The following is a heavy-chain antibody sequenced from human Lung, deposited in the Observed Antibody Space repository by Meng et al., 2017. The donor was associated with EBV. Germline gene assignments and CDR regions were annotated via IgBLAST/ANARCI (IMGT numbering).Heavy chain of an antibody. D-gene: IGHD1-26*01. Sequence: QVQLEQSGPGLVMPSXXLSPTCAIPGDSVSSNSAAWNWIRQSPSRGLEWLGRTYYRSKWYNDYAVSVKSRISINSDTSKNQFSLQLNSVTPEDTAVYYCARDGGSYYRELISWGQGTLVTVST. V-gene: IGHV6-1*01. CDR3: ARDGGSYYRELIS. CDR1: GDSVSSNSAA. J-gene: IGHJ4*02. CDR2: TYYRSKWYN.